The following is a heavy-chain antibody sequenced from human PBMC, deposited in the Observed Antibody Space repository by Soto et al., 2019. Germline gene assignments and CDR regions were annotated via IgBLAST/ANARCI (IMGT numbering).Heavy chain of an antibody. CDR2: IDWNRATV. J-gene: IGHJ4*02. Sequence: GGSLRLSCLVSGFIFDDYAIHWVRQVAGKGLEWVSGIDWNRATVGYADSVKGRFTLSRDNARNSVVLQMNSLRPEDTAVYYCVKDVGSRHYDFTNFDSWGQGTLVTVSS. CDR3: VKDVGSRHYDFTNFDS. CDR1: GFIFDDYA. V-gene: IGHV3-9*01. D-gene: IGHD3-3*01.